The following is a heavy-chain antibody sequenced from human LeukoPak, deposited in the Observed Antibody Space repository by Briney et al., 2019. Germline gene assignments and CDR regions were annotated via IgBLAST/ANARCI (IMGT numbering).Heavy chain of an antibody. J-gene: IGHJ4*02. CDR2: IYHSGST. CDR3: ARDCSGSYYGYYFDY. D-gene: IGHD1-26*01. V-gene: IGHV4-4*02. CDR1: GGSISSSNW. Sequence: PSGTLSLTCAVSGGSISSSNWWSWVRQPPGKGLEWIGEIYHSGSTNYNPSLKSRVTISVDTSKNQFSLNLSSVTAADTAIYYCARDCSGSYYGYYFDYWGQGTLVTVSS.